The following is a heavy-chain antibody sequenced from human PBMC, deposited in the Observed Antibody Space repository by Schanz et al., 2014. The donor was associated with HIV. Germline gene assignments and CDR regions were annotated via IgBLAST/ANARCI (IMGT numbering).Heavy chain of an antibody. CDR3: AKDRPAGIAAAAGMDV. CDR2: ISWNSGSI. J-gene: IGHJ6*02. V-gene: IGHV3-9*01. CDR1: GFTFDDYA. D-gene: IGHD6-13*01. Sequence: VQLMESGGGVVQPGRSLRLSCAASGFTFDDYAMHWVRQAPGKGLEWVSGISWNSGSIGYADSVKGRFTISRDNAKNSLYLQMNSLRAEDTALYFCAKDRPAGIAAAAGMDVWGQGTTVTVSS.